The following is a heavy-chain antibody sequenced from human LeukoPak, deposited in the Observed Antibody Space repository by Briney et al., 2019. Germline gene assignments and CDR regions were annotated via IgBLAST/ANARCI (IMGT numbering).Heavy chain of an antibody. CDR1: GGSISTYY. V-gene: IGHV4-59*08. D-gene: IGHD2-2*01. J-gene: IGHJ6*02. CDR2: IYYSGST. CDR3: ARGSEYQLPFYGMDV. Sequence: KPSETLSLTCTVSGGSISTYYWSWIRQSPGRGLEWIGYIYYSGSTNYNPSLKSRVTISVDTSKNQFSLKLSSVTAADTAVYYCARGSEYQLPFYGMDVWGQGTTVTVSS.